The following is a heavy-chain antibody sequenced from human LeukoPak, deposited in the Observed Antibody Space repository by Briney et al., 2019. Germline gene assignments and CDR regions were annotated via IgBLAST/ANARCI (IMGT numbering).Heavy chain of an antibody. Sequence: ASVKVSCKASGGTFSSYAINWVRQAPGQGLEWMGEIIPIFSTSNYAQKFQGRVTITADESTSTAYMELSSLRSEDTAVYYCARDWGYCSSTSCRDYWGQGTLVTVSS. D-gene: IGHD2-2*01. V-gene: IGHV1-69*13. CDR1: GGTFSSYA. CDR2: IIPIFSTS. CDR3: ARDWGYCSSTSCRDY. J-gene: IGHJ4*02.